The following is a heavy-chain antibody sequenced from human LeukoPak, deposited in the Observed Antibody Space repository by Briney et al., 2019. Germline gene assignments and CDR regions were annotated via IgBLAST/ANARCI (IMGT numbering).Heavy chain of an antibody. Sequence: SVKVSCKASGGTFSSYAISWVRQAPGQGLEWMGRIIPILGIANYAQKFQGRVTITADKSTSTAYMELSSLRSEDTAVYYCARESPGYSSSWFDYWGQGTLVTVSS. CDR1: GGTFSSYA. CDR2: IIPILGIA. J-gene: IGHJ4*02. D-gene: IGHD6-13*01. V-gene: IGHV1-69*04. CDR3: ARESPGYSSSWFDY.